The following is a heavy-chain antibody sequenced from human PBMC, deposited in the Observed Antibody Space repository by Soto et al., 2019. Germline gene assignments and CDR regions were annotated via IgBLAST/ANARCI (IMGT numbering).Heavy chain of an antibody. CDR1: GFSVRNNY. CDR3: ARAGVTPHVFDY. CDR2: FESGGSI. D-gene: IGHD2-21*02. J-gene: IGHJ4*02. Sequence: GGSLRLSCAASGFSVRNNYMSWVRQAPGKGLDWVSVFESGGSIYYADSVKGRFIISRDYAKNTVDLQMNSLRVEDTAVYYCARAGVTPHVFDYWGQGTLVTVSS. V-gene: IGHV3-53*01.